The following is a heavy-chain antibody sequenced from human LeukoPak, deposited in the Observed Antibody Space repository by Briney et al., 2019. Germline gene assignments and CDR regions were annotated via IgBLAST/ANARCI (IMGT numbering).Heavy chain of an antibody. CDR1: GFTFSSHS. D-gene: IGHD3-10*01. CDR3: ARFPARLLWFGESNFGFDY. Sequence: GGSLRLSCAASGFTFSSHSMNWVRQAPGKGLEWVSSISSSSSYIYYADSVKGRFTISRDNAKNSLYLQMNSLRAEDTAVYYCARFPARLLWFGESNFGFDYWGQGTLVTISS. V-gene: IGHV3-21*01. CDR2: ISSSSSYI. J-gene: IGHJ4*02.